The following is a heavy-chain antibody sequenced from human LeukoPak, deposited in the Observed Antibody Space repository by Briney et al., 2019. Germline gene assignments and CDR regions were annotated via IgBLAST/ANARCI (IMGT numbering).Heavy chain of an antibody. CDR1: GYTLTELS. V-gene: IGHV1-24*01. CDR3: ARFAVHRRLTVAGQFGLDY. CDR2: FDPEDGET. D-gene: IGHD6-19*01. J-gene: IGHJ4*02. Sequence: GSVKVSCKVSGYTLTELSMHWVRQAPRKGLEWMGGFDPEDGETIYAQKFQGRVTMTRDTSTSTVYMELSSLRSEDTAMYYCARFAVHRRLTVAGQFGLDYWGQGTLVTVSS.